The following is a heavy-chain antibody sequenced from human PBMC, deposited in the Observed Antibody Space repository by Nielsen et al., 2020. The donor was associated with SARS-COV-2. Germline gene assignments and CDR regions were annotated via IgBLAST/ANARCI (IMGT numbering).Heavy chain of an antibody. Sequence: LSLTCAASGFTFSSYAMSWVRQAPGKGLEWVSAISGSGGSTYYADSAKGRFTISRDNSKNTLYLQMNSLRAEDTALYYCAKGYYDSSGYRYWGQGTLVTVSS. CDR2: ISGSGGST. J-gene: IGHJ4*02. D-gene: IGHD3-22*01. V-gene: IGHV3-23*01. CDR1: GFTFSSYA. CDR3: AKGYYDSSGYRY.